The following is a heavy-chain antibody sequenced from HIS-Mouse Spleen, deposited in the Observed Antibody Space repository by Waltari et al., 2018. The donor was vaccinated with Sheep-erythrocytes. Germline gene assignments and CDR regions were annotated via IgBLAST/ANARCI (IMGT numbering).Heavy chain of an antibody. CDR2: ISHSGST. J-gene: IGHJ5*02. CDR3: ARALSIAARPNWFDP. Sequence: QVQLQQWGAGLLKPSETLSLTCAVYGGSFSGYYWSWIRQPPGKGLEWIGEISHSGSTTYNPSLKSRVTISVDTSKNQFSLKLSSVTAADTAVYYCARALSIAARPNWFDPWGQGTLVTVSS. D-gene: IGHD6-6*01. V-gene: IGHV4-34*01. CDR1: GGSFSGYY.